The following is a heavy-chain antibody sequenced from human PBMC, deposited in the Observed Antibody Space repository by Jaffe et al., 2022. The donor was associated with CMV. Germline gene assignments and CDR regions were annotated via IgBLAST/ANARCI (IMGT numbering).Heavy chain of an antibody. CDR1: GGSISSYY. V-gene: IGHV4-59*01. J-gene: IGHJ6*03. CDR3: ARGMVMYYYMDV. D-gene: IGHD2-21*01. Sequence: QVQLQESGPGLVKPSETLSLTCTVSGGSISSYYWSWIRQPPGKGLEWIGYIYYSGSTNYNPSLKSRVTISVDTSKNQFSLKLSSVTAADTAVYYCARGMVMYYYMDVWGKGTTVTVSS. CDR2: IYYSGST.